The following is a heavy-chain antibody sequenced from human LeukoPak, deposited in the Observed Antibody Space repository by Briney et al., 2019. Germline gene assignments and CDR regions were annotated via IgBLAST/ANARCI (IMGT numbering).Heavy chain of an antibody. CDR2: ISSSSSYI. CDR3: ARERGPRPLLWFGDAFDI. D-gene: IGHD3-10*01. CDR1: GFTFSSYS. J-gene: IGHJ3*02. V-gene: IGHV3-21*01. Sequence: GGSLRLSCAASGFTFSSYSMNWARQAPGKGLEWVSSISSSSSYIYYADSVKGRFTISRDNAKNSLYLQMNSLRAEDTAVYYCARERGPRPLLWFGDAFDIWGQGTMVTVSS.